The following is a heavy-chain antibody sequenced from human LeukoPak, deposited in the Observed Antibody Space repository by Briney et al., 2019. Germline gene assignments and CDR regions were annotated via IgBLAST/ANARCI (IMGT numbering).Heavy chain of an antibody. CDR1: GGSISTYY. CDR3: ARREGSGSPFRH. CDR2: IYYSGST. J-gene: IGHJ1*01. V-gene: IGHV4-59*08. D-gene: IGHD2-15*01. Sequence: PSETLSLTCTVSGGSISTYYWSWIRQPPGKGLEWIGSIYYSGSTNYNPSLKSRVTISVDTSKNQVSLKLSSVTAADTAVFYCARREGSGSPFRHWGQGTLVTVSS.